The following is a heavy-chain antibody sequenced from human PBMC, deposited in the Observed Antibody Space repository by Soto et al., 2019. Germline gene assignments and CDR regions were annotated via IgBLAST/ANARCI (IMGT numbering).Heavy chain of an antibody. Sequence: ASVKVSCKASGYTFTGYYMHWVRQAPGQGLEWMGWINPNSGGTNYAQKFQGWVTMTRDTSISTAYMELSRLRSDDTAVYYCARKLGYCSSTSCYGDYFDYWGQGTLVTVSS. D-gene: IGHD2-2*01. CDR1: GYTFTGYY. V-gene: IGHV1-2*04. J-gene: IGHJ4*02. CDR3: ARKLGYCSSTSCYGDYFDY. CDR2: INPNSGGT.